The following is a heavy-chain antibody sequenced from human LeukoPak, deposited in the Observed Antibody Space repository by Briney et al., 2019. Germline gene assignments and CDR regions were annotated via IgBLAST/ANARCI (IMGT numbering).Heavy chain of an antibody. CDR1: GGSISNYW. Sequence: KSSETLSLTCTVSGGSISNYWWSWIRQPPGKGLEWIGYVFDSGGTNYNPSLKSRVTISVDTSKKQFSLKLSSVTAADTAVYYCARGYSSSWNYCDYWGQGTLVTVSS. CDR2: VFDSGGT. J-gene: IGHJ4*02. V-gene: IGHV4-59*01. CDR3: ARGYSSSWNYCDY. D-gene: IGHD6-13*01.